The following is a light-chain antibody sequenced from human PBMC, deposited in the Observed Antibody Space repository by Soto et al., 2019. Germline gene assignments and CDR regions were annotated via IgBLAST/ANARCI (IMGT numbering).Light chain of an antibody. CDR3: CSYAAGDSAV. CDR2: EGS. J-gene: IGLJ7*01. V-gene: IGLV2-23*01. Sequence: QSALTQPASVSWSPGQSITISCTGTSSDVGSYNLVSWYQQHPGKAPKLMIFEGSKRPSGVSNRFSGSKSGNTASLTISGLQAEDEADYYCCSYAAGDSAVFGGGTQLTVL. CDR1: SSDVGSYNL.